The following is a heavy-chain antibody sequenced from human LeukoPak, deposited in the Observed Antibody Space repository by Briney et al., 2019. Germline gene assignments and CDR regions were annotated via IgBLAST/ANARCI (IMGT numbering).Heavy chain of an antibody. CDR1: GFTFSSYG. Sequence: PGGSLRLSCSASGFTFSSYGMHWVRQAPGKGLEWVAVIWYDGSNKYYADSVKGRFTISRDNSKNTLYLQMNSLRAEDTAVYYCARDPAAGTLDYWGQGTLVTVSS. CDR3: ARDPAAGTLDY. V-gene: IGHV3-33*08. CDR2: IWYDGSNK. J-gene: IGHJ4*02. D-gene: IGHD6-13*01.